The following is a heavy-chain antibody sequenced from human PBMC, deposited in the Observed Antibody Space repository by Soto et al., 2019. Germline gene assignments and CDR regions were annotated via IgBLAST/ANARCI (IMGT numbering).Heavy chain of an antibody. J-gene: IGHJ4*02. CDR2: IYYSGST. Sequence: QVQLQESGPGLVKPSETLSLTCTVSGGSISSYYWSWIRQPPGKGLEWIGYIYYSGSTNYNPSLKSRITISVDTSKSQFSLKLSSVTAADTAVYYCARESVTMVRGVSVDYWGQGTLVTVSS. CDR3: ARESVTMVRGVSVDY. CDR1: GGSISSYY. V-gene: IGHV4-59*01. D-gene: IGHD3-10*01.